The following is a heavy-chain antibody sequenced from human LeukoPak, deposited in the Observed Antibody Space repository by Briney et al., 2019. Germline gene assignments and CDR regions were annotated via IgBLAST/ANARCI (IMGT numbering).Heavy chain of an antibody. CDR1: GYTFTSYD. Sequence: ASVKVSCKTSGYTFTSYDINWVRQATGQGLEWMGWMNPNTGNAGYAQKFQGRVTMTRNTSISTAYMEVNNLKSDDTAVFYCARGWWDYASGSYSFDYWGQGTLVTVSS. V-gene: IGHV1-8*01. J-gene: IGHJ4*02. D-gene: IGHD3-10*01. CDR2: MNPNTGNA. CDR3: ARGWWDYASGSYSFDY.